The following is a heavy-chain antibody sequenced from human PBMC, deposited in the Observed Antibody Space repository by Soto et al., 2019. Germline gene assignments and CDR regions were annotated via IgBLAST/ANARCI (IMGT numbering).Heavy chain of an antibody. Sequence: QITLKESGPTLVKPTQTLTLTCTFSGFSLSTSGVGVGWIRQPPGKALEWLALIYWDDDKRYSPSLKSRLTLTKDTSKNQVVLTMTNMDPVDTATYYCAHSRDGYHSDDAFDIWGQGTMVTVSS. J-gene: IGHJ3*02. V-gene: IGHV2-5*02. CDR3: AHSRDGYHSDDAFDI. CDR2: IYWDDDK. CDR1: GFSLSTSGVG. D-gene: IGHD5-12*01.